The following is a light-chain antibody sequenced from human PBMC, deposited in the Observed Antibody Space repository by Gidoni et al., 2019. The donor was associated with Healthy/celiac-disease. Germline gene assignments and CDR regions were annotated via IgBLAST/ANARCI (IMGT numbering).Light chain of an antibody. V-gene: IGLV2-8*03. J-gene: IGLJ2*01. Sequence: ISCTGTSSDVGGYNYVSWYQQHPGKAPKLMIYEVSKRPSGVPDRFFGSKSGNTASLTVSVLQAEDEADYYCSSYAGSNNLVFGGGTELTVL. CDR3: SSYAGSNNLV. CDR2: EVS. CDR1: SSDVGGYNY.